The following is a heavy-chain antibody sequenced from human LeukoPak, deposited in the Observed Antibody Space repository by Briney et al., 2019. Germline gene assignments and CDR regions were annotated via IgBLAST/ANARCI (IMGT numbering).Heavy chain of an antibody. D-gene: IGHD3-9*01. CDR2: IIPIFGTA. Sequence: SVKVSCKASGGTFSSYAISWVRQAPGQGLEWMGGIIPIFGTANYAQKFQGRVTITADESTSTAYMGLSSLRSEDTAVYYRARLLRYFDWTHNGSFDYWGQGTLVTVSS. CDR3: ARLLRYFDWTHNGSFDY. CDR1: GGTFSSYA. J-gene: IGHJ4*02. V-gene: IGHV1-69*13.